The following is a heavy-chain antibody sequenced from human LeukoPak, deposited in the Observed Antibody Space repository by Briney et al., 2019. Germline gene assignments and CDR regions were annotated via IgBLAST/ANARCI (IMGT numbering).Heavy chain of an antibody. V-gene: IGHV1-69*13. CDR3: ATDWRSSGCLDY. Sequence: ASVTVSCTASGGTFSSYAISWVRQAPGQGLEWMGGIIPIFGTANYAQKFQGRVTITADESTSTAYMELSSLRSEDTAVYYCATDWRSSGCLDYWGQGTLVTVSS. D-gene: IGHD3-22*01. CDR2: IIPIFGTA. J-gene: IGHJ4*02. CDR1: GGTFSSYA.